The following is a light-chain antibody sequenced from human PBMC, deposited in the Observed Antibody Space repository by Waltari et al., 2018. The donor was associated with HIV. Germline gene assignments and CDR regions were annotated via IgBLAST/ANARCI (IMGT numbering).Light chain of an antibody. CDR2: GNN. Sequence: QSVSTQPPSASGTPGQRVTISCSGSSSNIGSNPVNWYQQLPGTAPKLLIYGNNPRPSGVPYRFSGSKSGTSASLAISGLQSEDEADYYCAAWDDSLNVYVFGTGTKVTVL. CDR1: SSNIGSNP. V-gene: IGLV1-44*01. J-gene: IGLJ1*01. CDR3: AAWDDSLNVYV.